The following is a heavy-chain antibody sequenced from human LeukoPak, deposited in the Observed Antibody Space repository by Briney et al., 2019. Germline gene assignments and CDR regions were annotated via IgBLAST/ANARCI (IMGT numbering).Heavy chain of an antibody. CDR2: ISAYNGNT. CDR3: ASGITMIVVPHDAFDI. Sequence: ASVKVSCKASGYTFTSYGISWVRQAPGQGLEWMGWISAYNGNTNYAQKRQGRVTMTTDTSTSTAYMELSRLRSDDTAVYYCASGITMIVVPHDAFDIWGQGTMVTVSS. J-gene: IGHJ3*02. D-gene: IGHD3-22*01. V-gene: IGHV1-18*01. CDR1: GYTFTSYG.